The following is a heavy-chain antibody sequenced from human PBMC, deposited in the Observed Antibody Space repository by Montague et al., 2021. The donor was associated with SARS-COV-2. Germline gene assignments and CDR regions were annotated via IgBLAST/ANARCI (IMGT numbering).Heavy chain of an antibody. Sequence: CAISGDSVSSNSAACNWNRQSPSRGLEWLGRTYYRSKWYNDYAVSVKSRITINPDTSKNQFSLQLNSVTPEDTAVYYCARGIWFGELLTGYYYYGMDVWGQGTTVTVSS. J-gene: IGHJ6*02. CDR3: ARGIWFGELLTGYYYYGMDV. CDR2: TYYRSKWYN. CDR1: GDSVSSNSAA. V-gene: IGHV6-1*01. D-gene: IGHD3-10*01.